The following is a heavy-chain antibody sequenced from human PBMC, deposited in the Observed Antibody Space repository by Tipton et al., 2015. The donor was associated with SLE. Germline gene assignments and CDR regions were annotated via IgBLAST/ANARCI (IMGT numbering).Heavy chain of an antibody. CDR2: INAGNGNT. CDR1: GYTFTSYA. Sequence: QSGAEVKKPGASVKVSCKASGYTFTSYAMHWVRQAPGQRLEWMGWINAGNGNTKYSQKFQGRVTITRDTSASTAYMELSSLRSEDTAVYYCARDRDWYYGPAPDYWGQGTLLTVSS. D-gene: IGHD1-7*01. CDR3: ARDRDWYYGPAPDY. V-gene: IGHV1-3*01. J-gene: IGHJ4*02.